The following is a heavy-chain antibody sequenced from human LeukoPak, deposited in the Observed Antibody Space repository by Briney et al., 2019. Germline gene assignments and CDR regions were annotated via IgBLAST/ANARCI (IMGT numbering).Heavy chain of an antibody. CDR1: GFTFTSYG. Sequence: PGGSLRLSCAASGFTFTSYGMHWVRQTPGKGLEYVSAISSNGGSTYYANSVKGRFTISRDNSKNTLYLQMGSLRAEDMAVYYCARSPENTVIFDYWGQGTLVTVSS. D-gene: IGHD1-14*01. CDR3: ARSPENTVIFDY. V-gene: IGHV3-64*01. J-gene: IGHJ4*02. CDR2: ISSNGGST.